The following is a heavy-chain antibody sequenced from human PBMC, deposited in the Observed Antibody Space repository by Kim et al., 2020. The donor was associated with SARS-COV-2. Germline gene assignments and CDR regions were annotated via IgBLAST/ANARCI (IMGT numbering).Heavy chain of an antibody. J-gene: IGHJ4*02. CDR1: GGSFSGYY. V-gene: IGHV4-34*01. Sequence: SETLSLTCAVYGGSFSGYYWSWIRQPPGKGLEWIGEINHSGSTNYNPSLKSRVTISVDTSKNQFSLKLSSVTAADTAVYYCARVHYYDSSGYYDYWGQGTLVTVSS. CDR2: INHSGST. D-gene: IGHD3-22*01. CDR3: ARVHYYDSSGYYDY.